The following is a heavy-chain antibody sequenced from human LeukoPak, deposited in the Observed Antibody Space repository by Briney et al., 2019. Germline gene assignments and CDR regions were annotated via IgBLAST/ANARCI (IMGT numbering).Heavy chain of an antibody. CDR2: INSDGSST. J-gene: IGHJ4*02. D-gene: IGHD2-2*01. CDR1: GFTFSSYW. CDR3: ARAGTGYCSSTSCYDLLDY. Sequence: GGSLRLSCAASGFTFSSYWMHWVRQAPGKGLVWVSRINSDGSSTSYADSVKGRFTISRDNAKNTLYLQMNSLRAEDTAVYYCARAGTGYCSSTSCYDLLDYWGQGTLVTVSS. V-gene: IGHV3-74*01.